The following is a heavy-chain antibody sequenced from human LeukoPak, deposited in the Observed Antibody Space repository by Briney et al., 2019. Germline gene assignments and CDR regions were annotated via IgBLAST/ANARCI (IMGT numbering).Heavy chain of an antibody. J-gene: IGHJ5*02. CDR3: ARGYSGSDSSWFDP. V-gene: IGHV4-59*01. CDR2: IYYSGST. Sequence: SETLSLTWTVSGGSISGYHCSWIRQPPGKGLEWIGYIYYSGSTTYNPSLKSRVTISVDTSKNQFSLKLRSVTAADTAVYFCARGYSGSDSSWFDPWGQGTLVTVSS. CDR1: GGSISGYH. D-gene: IGHD5-12*01.